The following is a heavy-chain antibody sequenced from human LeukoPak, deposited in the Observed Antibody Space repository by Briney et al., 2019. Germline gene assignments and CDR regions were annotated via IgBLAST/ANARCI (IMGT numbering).Heavy chain of an antibody. CDR1: GFTFSSYA. Sequence: TGGSLRLSCAASGFTFSSYAMSWVRQAPGKGLEWVSAISGSGGSTYYADSVKGRFTISRDNSKNTLYLQMNSLRAEDTAVYYCAKAPGPAAIEPSWFDPWGQGTLVTVSS. V-gene: IGHV3-23*01. J-gene: IGHJ5*02. CDR2: ISGSGGST. CDR3: AKAPGPAAIEPSWFDP. D-gene: IGHD2-2*01.